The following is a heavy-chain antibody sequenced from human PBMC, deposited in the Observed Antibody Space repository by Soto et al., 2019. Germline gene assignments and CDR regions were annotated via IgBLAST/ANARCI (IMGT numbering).Heavy chain of an antibody. CDR2: ISGSGGST. V-gene: IGHV3-23*01. CDR3: AKAWRDYIWGSYRLSD. D-gene: IGHD3-16*02. Sequence: EVQLLESGGGLVQPGGSLRLSCAASGFTFSSYAMSWVRQAPGKGLERVSAISGSGGSTYYADSVKGRFTISRDNSKNTLYLQMNSLRAEDTAVYYCAKAWRDYIWGSYRLSDWGQGTLVTVSS. J-gene: IGHJ4*02. CDR1: GFTFSSYA.